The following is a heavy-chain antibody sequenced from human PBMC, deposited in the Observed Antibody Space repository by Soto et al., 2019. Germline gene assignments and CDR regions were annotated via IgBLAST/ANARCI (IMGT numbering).Heavy chain of an antibody. V-gene: IGHV3-23*01. J-gene: IGHJ5*02. D-gene: IGHD2-2*01. Sequence: GGSLRLSCAASGFTFSSYAMSWVRQAPGKGLEWVSAISGSGGSTYYADSVKGRFTISRDNSKNTLYLQMNSLRAEDTAVYYCAKDAEDIVVAPAANWFDPRGQGTLVTVSS. CDR3: AKDAEDIVVAPAANWFDP. CDR1: GFTFSSYA. CDR2: ISGSGGST.